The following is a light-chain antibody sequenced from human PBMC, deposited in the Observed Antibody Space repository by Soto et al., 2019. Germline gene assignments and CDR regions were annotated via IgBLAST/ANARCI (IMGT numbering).Light chain of an antibody. CDR3: QQTFKTPHT. Sequence: DIQMTQSPTSLSASVGDTVTISCRASQTVSSYLNWYQQQPGKAPKLLIYSASTLQTGVPSRFSGSGVGTDYTLTISSLQPADFATYYCQQTFKTPHTFGQGTKVDI. CDR1: QTVSSY. CDR2: SAS. V-gene: IGKV1-39*01. J-gene: IGKJ2*01.